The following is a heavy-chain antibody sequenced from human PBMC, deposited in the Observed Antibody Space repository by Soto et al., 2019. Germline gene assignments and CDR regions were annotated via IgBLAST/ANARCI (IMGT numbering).Heavy chain of an antibody. CDR1: GFSFGVYG. Sequence: SGGSLRLSCETSGFSFGVYGMHWVRQAPGKWLEWVAVIWYDASKQFYAASVEGRFTISRDNSKAILYLQMNSLRAEDTAVYYCAAWAEGATEVHWGQGTLVTVSS. V-gene: IGHV3-33*01. CDR2: IWYDASKQ. J-gene: IGHJ4*02. CDR3: AAWAEGATEVH. D-gene: IGHD2-15*01.